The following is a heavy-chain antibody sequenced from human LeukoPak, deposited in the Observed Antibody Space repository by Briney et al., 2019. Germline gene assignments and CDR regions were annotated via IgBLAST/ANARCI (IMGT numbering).Heavy chain of an antibody. D-gene: IGHD7-27*01. CDR1: GFTFSSYS. CDR2: ISSSSYI. Sequence: GGSLRLSCAASGFTFSSYSMNWVRQAPGKGLEWVSSISSSSYIYYADSVKGRFTISRDNSKNTLYLQMNSLRAEDTAVYYCAKVKTNWAYFDYWGQGTLVTVSA. CDR3: AKVKTNWAYFDY. V-gene: IGHV3-21*01. J-gene: IGHJ4*02.